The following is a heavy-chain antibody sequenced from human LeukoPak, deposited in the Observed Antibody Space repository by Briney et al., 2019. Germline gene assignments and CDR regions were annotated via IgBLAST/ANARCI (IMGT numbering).Heavy chain of an antibody. CDR1: GYSISSGYY. D-gene: IGHD4-17*01. J-gene: IGHJ4*02. CDR3: ATLPPTTVTTGTFDY. Sequence: PSETLSLTCTVSGYSISSGYYWGWIRQPPGNGLEWIGSIYHSGSTYYNPSLKSRVTISVDTSKNQFSLKLSSVTAADTAVYYCATLPPTTVTTGTFDYWGQGTLVTVSS. V-gene: IGHV4-38-2*02. CDR2: IYHSGST.